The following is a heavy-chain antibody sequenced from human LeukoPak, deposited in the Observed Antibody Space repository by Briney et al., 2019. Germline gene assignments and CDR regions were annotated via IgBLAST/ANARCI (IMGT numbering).Heavy chain of an antibody. J-gene: IGHJ4*02. Sequence: TGGSLRLSCAASGFTVSSNYMSWVRQAPGKGLEWVSVIYSGGSTYYADSVKGRFTISRDNSKNTLYLQMNSLRAEDTAVYYCARDLDQLLSFDYWGQGTLVTVSS. V-gene: IGHV3-53*01. CDR3: ARDLDQLLSFDY. D-gene: IGHD2-2*01. CDR2: IYSGGST. CDR1: GFTVSSNY.